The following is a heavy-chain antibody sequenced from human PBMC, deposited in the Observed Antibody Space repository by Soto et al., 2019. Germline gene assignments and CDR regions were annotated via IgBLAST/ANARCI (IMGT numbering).Heavy chain of an antibody. J-gene: IGHJ6*02. D-gene: IGHD4-4*01. CDR2: IIPIFGTA. Sequence: QVQLVQSGAEVKKPGSSVKVSCKASGGTFSSYAISWVRQAPGQGLEWMGGIIPIFGTANYAQKFQGRVTSAADKSTRTSYSELGSVRSEDTGVYYCESSSISNWFYYYYGTDDWGQETTITVSS. CDR1: GGTFSSYA. V-gene: IGHV1-69*06. CDR3: ESSSISNWFYYYYGTDD.